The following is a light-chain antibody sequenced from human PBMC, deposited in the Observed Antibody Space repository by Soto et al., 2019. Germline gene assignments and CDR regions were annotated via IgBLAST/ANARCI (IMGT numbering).Light chain of an antibody. V-gene: IGKV3-15*01. CDR2: GAS. CDR1: QSVSSN. CDR3: QQYNNWLTWT. J-gene: IGKJ1*01. Sequence: EIVMTQSPATLSVSPGERATLSCRASQSVSSNLAWYQQKPGQAPRLLIYGASTSATGIPARFSGSGSGTEFTLTISSLQSEDFAVYYCQQYNNWLTWTFGQGTKVDIK.